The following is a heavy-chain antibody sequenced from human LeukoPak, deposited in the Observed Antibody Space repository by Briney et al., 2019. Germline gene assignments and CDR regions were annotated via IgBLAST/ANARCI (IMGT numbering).Heavy chain of an antibody. CDR1: GFTFSSYS. D-gene: IGHD6-13*01. Sequence: PGGSLRLSCATSGFTFSSYSMNWARQAPGKGLEWVSYISSSTRTIYYADSVKGRFTISRDNAKNSLYLQMNSLRDEDTAVYYCAGEAFFGSSWYTFVYLGQGTLVTVSS. CDR3: AGEAFFGSSWYTFVY. V-gene: IGHV3-48*02. J-gene: IGHJ4*02. CDR2: ISSSTRTI.